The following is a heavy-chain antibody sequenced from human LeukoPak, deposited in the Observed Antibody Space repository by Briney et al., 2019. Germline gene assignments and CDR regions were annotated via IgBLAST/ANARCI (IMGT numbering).Heavy chain of an antibody. CDR1: GFTFSSYE. CDR2: ISSSGSTI. CDR3: ARSAVTLDY. J-gene: IGHJ4*02. Sequence: PGGSLRLSCAASGFTFSSYETNWVRQAPGKGLEWVSYISSSGSTIYYADSVKGRFTISRDNAKNSLYLQMNSLRAEDTAVYYCARSAVTLDYWGQGTLVTVSS. D-gene: IGHD4-17*01. V-gene: IGHV3-48*03.